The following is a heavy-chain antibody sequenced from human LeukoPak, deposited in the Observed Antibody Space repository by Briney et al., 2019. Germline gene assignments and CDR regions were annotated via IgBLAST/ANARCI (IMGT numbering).Heavy chain of an antibody. Sequence: GGSLRLSCAASGFTFSSYAMSWVRQAPGKGPEWVSTITTSGGSTYYADSVKGRFTISRDNSKNTLYLQMNSLRAEDTAVYYCARRSYYDLDYFDYWGQGTLVTVSS. CDR2: ITTSGGST. CDR1: GFTFSSYA. D-gene: IGHD1-26*01. V-gene: IGHV3-23*01. CDR3: ARRSYYDLDYFDY. J-gene: IGHJ4*02.